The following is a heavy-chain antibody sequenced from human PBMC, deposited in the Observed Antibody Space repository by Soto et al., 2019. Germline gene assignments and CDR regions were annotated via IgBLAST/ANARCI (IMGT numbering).Heavy chain of an antibody. CDR2: ISDDGSK. D-gene: IGHD2-21*02. V-gene: IGHV3-30*18. Sequence: VGSLRLSCAASGFTFSSYGMHWVRQAPGKGLEWVAAISDDGSKYYADSVKGRFTISRDNSKNTLYLQMNSLRAEDTAVYYCAKDRLGVTANTDYWGHGTLVTVSS. CDR1: GFTFSSYG. CDR3: AKDRLGVTANTDY. J-gene: IGHJ4*01.